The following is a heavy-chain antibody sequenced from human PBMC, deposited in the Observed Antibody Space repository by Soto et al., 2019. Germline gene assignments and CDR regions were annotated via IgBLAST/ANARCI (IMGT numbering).Heavy chain of an antibody. V-gene: IGHV3-74*01. J-gene: IGHJ4*02. D-gene: IGHD3-10*01. CDR2: IYNDGTYS. CDR3: TRGPRPISTGTGAY. Sequence: GGSLRLSCAASGSIFKMYWMHWVRQSPGKGLVWISRIYNDGTYSDYADSVRGRFTISRDNVNDTLYLQMNNLRAEDSGLYYCTRGPRPISTGTGAYWGQGTKVTVSS. CDR1: GSIFKMYW.